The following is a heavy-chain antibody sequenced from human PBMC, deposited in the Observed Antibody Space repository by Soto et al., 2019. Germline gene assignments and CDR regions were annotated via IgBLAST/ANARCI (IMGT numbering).Heavy chain of an antibody. D-gene: IGHD3-10*01. V-gene: IGHV1-69*01. CDR1: GVSFNNNG. CDR3: ARVLYYGSGSYSPYGMDV. Sequence: QVQLVQSGAEVKKPGSSGKVSCKTSGVSFNNNGIGWGRQAPGHGLEWMGGVSPPFRTSNYARKFQGRISTTADASTGTVNMELSSLTSEDTAQYYCARVLYYGSGSYSPYGMDVWGQGTTVTVSS. CDR2: VSPPFRTS. J-gene: IGHJ6*02.